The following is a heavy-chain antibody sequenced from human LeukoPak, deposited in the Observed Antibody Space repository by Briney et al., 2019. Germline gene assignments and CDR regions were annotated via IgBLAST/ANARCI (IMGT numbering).Heavy chain of an antibody. V-gene: IGHV1-46*03. CDR2: INPSGGST. D-gene: IGHD6-19*01. Sequence: ASVKVSCKASGYTFTSYYMHWVRQAPGQGLEWMGIINPSGGSTTFAQMFQGRVTMTSDTSTSTFYMELSSLKTEDTAVYYCTRDVVAGLYYYYYYYMDVWGKGTTVTVSS. CDR3: TRDVVAGLYYYYYYYMDV. J-gene: IGHJ6*03. CDR1: GYTFTSYY.